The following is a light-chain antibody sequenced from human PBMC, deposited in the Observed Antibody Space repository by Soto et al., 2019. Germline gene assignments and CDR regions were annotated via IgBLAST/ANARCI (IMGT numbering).Light chain of an antibody. Sequence: QPVLTQPPSVSGAAGQRVTISCTGSTSNIGAGYDVHWYQQLPGTAPKLLIYDKDNRPSGVPDRFSASKSGTSASLAITGLQAVDDAYYYCQSYDSSLNRPLLFGGGPKLTVL. CDR1: TSNIGAGYD. CDR3: QSYDSSLNRPLL. CDR2: DKD. J-gene: IGLJ2*01. V-gene: IGLV1-40*01.